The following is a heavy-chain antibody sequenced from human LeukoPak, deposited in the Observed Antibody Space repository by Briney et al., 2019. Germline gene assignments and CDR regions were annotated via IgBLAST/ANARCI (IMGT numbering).Heavy chain of an antibody. Sequence: PGGSLRLSRAASGFTFSSYWMHWVRQAPGKGLVWVSRINSDGSSTSYADSVKGRFTISRDNAKNTLYLQMNSLRAEDTAVYYCARDHISYDSSGYYPNYYFDYWGQGTLVTVSS. CDR2: INSDGSST. V-gene: IGHV3-74*01. J-gene: IGHJ4*02. CDR1: GFTFSSYW. CDR3: ARDHISYDSSGYYPNYYFDY. D-gene: IGHD3-22*01.